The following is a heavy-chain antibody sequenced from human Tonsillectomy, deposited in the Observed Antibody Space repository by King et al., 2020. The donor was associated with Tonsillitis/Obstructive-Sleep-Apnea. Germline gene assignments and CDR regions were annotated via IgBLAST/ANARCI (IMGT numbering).Heavy chain of an antibody. J-gene: IGHJ4*02. CDR1: GFTFSSYA. CDR3: AKGIVGATALEY. Sequence: VQLVESGGGLVQPGGSLRLSCAASGFTFSSYAMSWVRQAPGKGLEWVSAISGSGGSTYYADSVKGRFTISRDNSKNTIYLQMNSLRAEDTAVYYSAKGIVGATALEYWGEGTVVTVSS. V-gene: IGHV3-23*04. CDR2: ISGSGGST. D-gene: IGHD1-26*01.